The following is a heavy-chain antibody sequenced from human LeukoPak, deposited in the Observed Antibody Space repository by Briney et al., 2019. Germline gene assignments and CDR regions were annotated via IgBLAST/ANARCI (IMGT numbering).Heavy chain of an antibody. V-gene: IGHV4-61*02. J-gene: IGHJ6*02. Sequence: SQTLSLTCTVSGGSISSGSYYWSWIRQPAGKGLEWIGRIYTSGSTNYNPSLKSRVTISVDTSKNQFSLKLSSVTAADTAVYYCARGEGVTMLRGVVKDYYAMDVWGQGTTVTVSS. CDR3: ARGEGVTMLRGVVKDYYAMDV. CDR1: GGSISSGSYY. CDR2: IYTSGST. D-gene: IGHD3-10*01.